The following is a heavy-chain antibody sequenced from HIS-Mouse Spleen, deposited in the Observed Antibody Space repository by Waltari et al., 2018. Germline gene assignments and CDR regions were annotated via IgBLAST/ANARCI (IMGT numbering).Heavy chain of an antibody. CDR2: IYYSGST. V-gene: IGHV4-39*07. CDR3: AREIPYSSSWYDWYFDL. Sequence: QLQLQESGPGLVKPSETLSLTCTVSGGAISSSSYYWAWNRQPPGKGLEWIGSIYYSGSTYYNPSLKSRVTISVDTSKNQFSLKLSSVTAADTAVYYCAREIPYSSSWYDWYFDLWGHGTLVTVSS. CDR1: GGAISSSSYY. D-gene: IGHD6-13*01. J-gene: IGHJ2*01.